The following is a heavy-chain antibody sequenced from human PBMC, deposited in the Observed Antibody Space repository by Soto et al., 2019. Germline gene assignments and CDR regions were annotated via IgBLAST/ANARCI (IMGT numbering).Heavy chain of an antibody. CDR3: AAATSWNFHFPY. Sequence: ESGGGVVPPGTSLRLSCAASGFTISTHGMHWVRQAPGKGLEWLANSWYDGSNKFYAESVKGRFSITKDNAKNTLYLQMSSLRAEDTAVYYCAAATSWNFHFPYWGQGTQVTVSS. D-gene: IGHD1-7*01. CDR2: SWYDGSNK. V-gene: IGHV3-33*03. J-gene: IGHJ4*02. CDR1: GFTISTHG.